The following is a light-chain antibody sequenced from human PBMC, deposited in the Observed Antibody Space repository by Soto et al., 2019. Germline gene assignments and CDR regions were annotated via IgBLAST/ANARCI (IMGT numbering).Light chain of an antibody. V-gene: IGLV2-14*01. CDR2: EVS. CDR3: SSYTSSSIDYV. J-gene: IGLJ1*01. Sequence: QSALTQPASVSGSPGQSITISCTGTSSDVGGYNYVSWYQQHPGKAPKLMIYEVSNRPSGVSNRFSGSKSGNTASLTISGLQAEDEADYYCSSYTSSSIDYVFGPVTKVTVL. CDR1: SSDVGGYNY.